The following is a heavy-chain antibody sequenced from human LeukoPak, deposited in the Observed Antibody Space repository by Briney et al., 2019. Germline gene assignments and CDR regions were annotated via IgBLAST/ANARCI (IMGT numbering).Heavy chain of an antibody. D-gene: IGHD3-22*01. J-gene: IGHJ4*02. Sequence: PGGSLRLSCAASGFTFSNFGMSWVRQAPGGGLEWVSGIRGGGDTTYYAESVKGRFTISRDNSKNTLFLQMNSLSAEDTAVYYCAKTHGYYDYWGQGTLVAVSS. CDR1: GFTFSNFG. V-gene: IGHV3-23*01. CDR2: IRGGGDTT. CDR3: AKTHGYYDY.